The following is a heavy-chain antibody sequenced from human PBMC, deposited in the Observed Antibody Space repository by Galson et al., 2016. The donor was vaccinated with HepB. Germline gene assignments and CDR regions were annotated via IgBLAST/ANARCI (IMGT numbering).Heavy chain of an antibody. Sequence: SLRLSCAASGFSFSSYWMHWVRQAPGKGLVWVSRINSDGSSTTYADSYADSVRGRFSVSRDNAKNTLYLQMNSLSAEDTAVCYCARGTSGALTDDWGQGTLVTVSS. J-gene: IGHJ4*02. CDR2: INSDGSST. CDR3: ARGTSGALTDD. CDR1: GFSFSSYW. V-gene: IGHV3-74*01. D-gene: IGHD3-10*01.